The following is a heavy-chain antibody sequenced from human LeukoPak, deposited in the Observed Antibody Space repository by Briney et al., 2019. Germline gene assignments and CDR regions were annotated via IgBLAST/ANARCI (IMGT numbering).Heavy chain of an antibody. CDR1: GGSFSGYY. CDR2: INHSGST. D-gene: IGHD3-22*01. V-gene: IGHV4-34*01. Sequence: PSETLSLTCAVYGGSFSGYYWSWIRQPPGKGLEWIGEINHSGSTNYNPSLKSRVTISVDTSKNQFSLKLSSVTAADTAVYYCARYYYDSSGYYNWFDPWGQGTLVTVSS. J-gene: IGHJ5*02. CDR3: ARYYYDSSGYYNWFDP.